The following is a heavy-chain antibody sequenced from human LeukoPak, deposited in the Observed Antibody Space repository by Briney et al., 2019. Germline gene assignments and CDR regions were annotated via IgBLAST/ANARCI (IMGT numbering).Heavy chain of an antibody. CDR3: ARKGPEHLPTYFDH. CDR2: IWPSGST. Sequence: SSETLSLTCTVSGGYISSYYWRWIRQSPGQGLEWIGYIWPSGSTNYNPSLSGRVAISLDKSRNHFTLMVTAVTAADTAFYYCARKGPEHLPTYFDHWGRGILVTVSS. V-gene: IGHV4-4*08. D-gene: IGHD2-21*01. J-gene: IGHJ4*02. CDR1: GGYISSYY.